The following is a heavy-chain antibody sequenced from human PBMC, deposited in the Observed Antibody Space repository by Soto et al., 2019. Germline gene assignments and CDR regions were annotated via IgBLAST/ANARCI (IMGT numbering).Heavy chain of an antibody. V-gene: IGHV3-15*01. CDR3: TTYSETAFEY. D-gene: IGHD1-26*01. Sequence: GGSLRLSCVASGLTFNNAWMNWIRQAPGKGLEWVGRIRSKSDGGTADYAAPVKGRFTISRDDSKNMVDLQMSSLKTEDTAIYYWTTYSETAFEYCGQGALVTVSS. J-gene: IGHJ4*02. CDR1: GLTFNNAW. CDR2: IRSKSDGGTA.